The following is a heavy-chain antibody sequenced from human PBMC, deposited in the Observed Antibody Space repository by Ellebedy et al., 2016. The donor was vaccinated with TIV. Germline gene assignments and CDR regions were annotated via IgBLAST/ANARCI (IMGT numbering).Heavy chain of an antibody. D-gene: IGHD3-16*02. Sequence: SVKVSCXASGGTFSSYAISWVRQAPGQGLEWMGGIIPIFGTANYAQKFQGRVTITADESTSTAYMELRSLRSDDTAVYYCARSQGGYRYYFDYWGQGTLVTVSS. J-gene: IGHJ4*02. CDR3: ARSQGGYRYYFDY. CDR1: GGTFSSYA. CDR2: IIPIFGTA. V-gene: IGHV1-69*13.